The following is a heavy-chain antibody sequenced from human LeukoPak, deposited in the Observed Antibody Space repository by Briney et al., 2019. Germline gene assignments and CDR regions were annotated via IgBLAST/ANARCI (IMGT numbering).Heavy chain of an antibody. Sequence: AETLSLTCAVYGGSFSGYYWSWIRQPPGKGLEWVGEINHGGSTNYNPSLKSRGTISVDTSKNQFSLTLSSVTAADTAVYYCARGRKLTMVRGVIIITRAWFDPWGQGTLVTVSS. CDR2: INHGGST. CDR3: ARGRKLTMVRGVIIITRAWFDP. V-gene: IGHV4-34*01. CDR1: GGSFSGYY. J-gene: IGHJ5*02. D-gene: IGHD3-10*01.